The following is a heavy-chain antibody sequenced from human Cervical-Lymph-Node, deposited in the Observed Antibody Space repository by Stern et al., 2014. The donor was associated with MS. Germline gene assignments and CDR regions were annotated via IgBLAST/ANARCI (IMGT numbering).Heavy chain of an antibody. CDR1: GCTFSSYD. D-gene: IGHD3-22*01. CDR3: ARAYTYYSHSAAY. Sequence: VQLVESGAEVKKPGSSVKVSCKASGCTFSSYDISWVRQAPGQGLEWMGGIIPTFDTPTYAQKFQDRVTISADESTSTAYMELSTLKSEDTAIYFCARAYTYYSHSAAYWGQGTLVTVSS. J-gene: IGHJ4*02. V-gene: IGHV1-69*01. CDR2: IIPTFDTP.